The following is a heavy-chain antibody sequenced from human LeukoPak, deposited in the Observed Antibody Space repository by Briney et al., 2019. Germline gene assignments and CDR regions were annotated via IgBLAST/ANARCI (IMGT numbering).Heavy chain of an antibody. D-gene: IGHD2-15*01. CDR2: INPNSGGT. V-gene: IGHV1-2*02. J-gene: IGHJ3*02. Sequence: GASVKVSCKASGYTFTSYDINWVRQAPGQGLGWMGWINPNSGGTNYAQKFQGRVTMTRDTSISTAYMELSRLRSDDTAVYYCARVGNCSGGSCYDAFDIWGQGTMVTVSS. CDR1: GYTFTSYD. CDR3: ARVGNCSGGSCYDAFDI.